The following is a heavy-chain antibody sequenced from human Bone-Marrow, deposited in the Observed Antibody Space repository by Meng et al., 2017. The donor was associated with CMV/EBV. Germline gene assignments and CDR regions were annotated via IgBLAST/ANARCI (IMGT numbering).Heavy chain of an antibody. CDR2: IWDEGGKT. CDR1: GFTFNSYG. V-gene: IGHV3-33*01. D-gene: IGHD3-3*01. CDR3: SSASAIFWLGYEGGVVDY. Sequence: SLRLSCAVSGFTFNSYGMHCVRQAPGKGLEWVAVIWDEGGKTYYADSVKGRFTISRDNSKSTLYLQMDSLRAEAKALYDCSSASAIFWLGYEGGVVDYWGQGTLVTVSS. J-gene: IGHJ4*02.